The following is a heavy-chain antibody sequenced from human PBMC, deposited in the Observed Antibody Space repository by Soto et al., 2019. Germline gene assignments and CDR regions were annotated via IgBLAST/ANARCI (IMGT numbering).Heavy chain of an antibody. CDR3: ARDALLLWFGELLSQYYFDY. J-gene: IGHJ4*02. CDR1: GFTFSDYY. Sequence: GGSLRLSCAASGFTFSDYYMSWIRQAPGKGLEWVSYISSSGSTIYYADSVKGRFTISRDKAKNSLYLQMNSLRAEDTAVYYCARDALLLWFGELLSQYYFDYWGQGTLVTVSS. V-gene: IGHV3-11*01. D-gene: IGHD3-10*01. CDR2: ISSSGSTI.